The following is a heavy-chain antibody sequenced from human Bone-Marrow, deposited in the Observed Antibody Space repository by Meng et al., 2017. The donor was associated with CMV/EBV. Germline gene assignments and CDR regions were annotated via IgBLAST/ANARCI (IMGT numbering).Heavy chain of an antibody. D-gene: IGHD3-3*01. CDR2: IYPNSGGT. V-gene: IGHV1-2*02. CDR3: ARTIFGASPSVDY. Sequence: ASVKVSCKASGYTFTDHYFHWVRQAPGQGLEWMGWIYPNSGGTHYAQKFQGRLTVTTDTSISTGYMELSSLGSDDTAVYYCARTIFGASPSVDYWGQGTLVTVSS. CDR1: GYTFTDHY. J-gene: IGHJ4*02.